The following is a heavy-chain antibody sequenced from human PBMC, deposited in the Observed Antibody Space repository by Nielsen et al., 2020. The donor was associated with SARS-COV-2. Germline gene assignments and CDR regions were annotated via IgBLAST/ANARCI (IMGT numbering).Heavy chain of an antibody. D-gene: IGHD3-22*01. Sequence: ESLKISCAASGFIFSNYRMHWVRQAPGKGLVWVSHINPDDSKTTYADSVKGRFTISRDNAKNTLYLQMNGLRADDTAVYYCARLRDDGYYFDTGPYDYWGQGTLVTVSS. CDR2: INPDDSKT. J-gene: IGHJ4*02. CDR3: ARLRDDGYYFDTGPYDY. V-gene: IGHV3-74*03. CDR1: GFIFSNYR.